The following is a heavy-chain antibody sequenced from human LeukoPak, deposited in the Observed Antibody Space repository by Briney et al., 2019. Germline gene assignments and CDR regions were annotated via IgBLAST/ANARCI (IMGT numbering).Heavy chain of an antibody. J-gene: IGHJ4*02. D-gene: IGHD1-1*01. CDR2: IYPGDSDT. CDR1: GYSFTSYW. CDR3: ARLEHQASARGKTTKLDY. V-gene: IGHV5-51*01. Sequence: GESLKISCKGSGYSFTSYWIGWVRQMPGKGLEWMGIIYPGDSDTRYSPSFQGQVTISADKSISTAYLQWSSLKASDTAMYYCARLEHQASARGKTTKLDYWGQGTLVTVSS.